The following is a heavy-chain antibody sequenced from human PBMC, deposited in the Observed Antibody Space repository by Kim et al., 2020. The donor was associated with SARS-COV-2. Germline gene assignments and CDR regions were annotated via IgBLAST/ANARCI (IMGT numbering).Heavy chain of an antibody. J-gene: IGHJ6*02. CDR2: INPSGGST. Sequence: ASVKVSCKASGYTFTSYYMHWVRQAPGQGLEWMGIINPSGGSTSYAQKFQGRVTMTRDTSTSTVYMELSSLRSEETAVYYCARDPITMVQGVIITTPNYYGMDVWGQGTTVTVSS. CDR3: ARDPITMVQGVIITTPNYYGMDV. CDR1: GYTFTSYY. D-gene: IGHD3-10*01. V-gene: IGHV1-46*01.